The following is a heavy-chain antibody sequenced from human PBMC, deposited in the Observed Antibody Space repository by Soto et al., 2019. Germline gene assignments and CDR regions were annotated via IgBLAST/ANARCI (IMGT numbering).Heavy chain of an antibody. V-gene: IGHV1-18*01. CDR2: INTYNGMT. CDR3: AKSPRGEMATD. J-gene: IGHJ1*01. Sequence: QVQLVQSGGEVKKPGASVTVSCKASGYTFISYHITWVRQAPGQGLEWMSWINTYNGMTDYAQKVQGRVTMTRDTSTSTAYMELRNLGSDDTAVYFCAKSPRGEMATDWGQGTLVTVSS. D-gene: IGHD5-12*01. CDR1: GYTFISYH.